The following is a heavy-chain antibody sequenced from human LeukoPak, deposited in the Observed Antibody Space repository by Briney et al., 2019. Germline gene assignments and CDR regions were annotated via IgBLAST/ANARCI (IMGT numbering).Heavy chain of an antibody. D-gene: IGHD3-3*01. CDR3: TTRSGDFWSGFVN. V-gene: IGHV1-24*01. CDR1: GNSLSELS. CDR2: FDPEEAKM. J-gene: IGHJ4*02. Sequence: ASVKVSCKVSGNSLSELSIQWVRQAPGKGLECMGGFDPEEAKMVYAQNSQGRVTMTEDTSTQTAYMELSGLTSDGTAVYYCTTRSGDFWSGFVNWGQGTLVTVSS.